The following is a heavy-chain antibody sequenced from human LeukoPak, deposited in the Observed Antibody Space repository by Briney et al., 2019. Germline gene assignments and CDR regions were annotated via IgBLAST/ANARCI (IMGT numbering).Heavy chain of an antibody. CDR1: GYTFTSYG. J-gene: IGHJ4*02. D-gene: IGHD3-22*01. V-gene: IGHV1-18*01. CDR2: ISAYNGNT. CDR3: ARFYYDSSGYHKGDY. Sequence: ASVKVSCKASGYTFTSYGISWVRQAPGQGLEWMGWISAYNGNTNYAQKLQGRVTMTTDTSASTAYMELRSLRSEDTAVYYCARFYYDSSGYHKGDYWGQGTLVTVSS.